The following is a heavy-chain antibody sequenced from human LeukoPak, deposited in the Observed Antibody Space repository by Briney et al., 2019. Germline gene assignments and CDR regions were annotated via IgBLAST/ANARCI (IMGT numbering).Heavy chain of an antibody. CDR3: AKDYLYDTDY. CDR2: IKNDGAVK. CDR1: GFTFSYHW. V-gene: IGHV3-7*03. D-gene: IGHD3-16*01. Sequence: GGSLRLPCAASGFTFSYHWMTWVRQAPGKGLEWVANIKNDGAVKNYVDSVKGRFTISRDNSKNMLYLQMNSLRAEDTAMYYCAKDYLYDTDYWGQGTLVTVSS. J-gene: IGHJ4*02.